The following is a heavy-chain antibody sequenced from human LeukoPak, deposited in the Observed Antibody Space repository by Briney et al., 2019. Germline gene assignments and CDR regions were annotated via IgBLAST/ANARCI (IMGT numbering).Heavy chain of an antibody. D-gene: IGHD6-13*01. CDR2: IYYSGST. V-gene: IGHV4-39*01. J-gene: IGHJ4*02. Sequence: SETLSLTCTVSGGSISSSSYYWGWIRQPPGKGLEWIGSIYYSGSTYYNPSLKSRVTISVDTSKNQFSLKLSSVTAADTAVYYCATFGSSWKRGYFDYWGQGTLVTVSS. CDR3: ATFGSSWKRGYFDY. CDR1: GGSISSSSYY.